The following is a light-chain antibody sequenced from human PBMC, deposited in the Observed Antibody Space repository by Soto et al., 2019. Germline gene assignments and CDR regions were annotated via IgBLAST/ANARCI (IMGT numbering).Light chain of an antibody. CDR2: DAS. J-gene: IGKJ1*01. CDR1: QSVSRN. Sequence: EIVMTQSPATLSVSPGERATLSCRASQSVSRNVAWYQQIPGQAPRLLIHDASTRATGISVRFSGSGSGTEFTLTISILQSEDFAVYYCQQYNNWLWTFGQGTKVEIK. V-gene: IGKV3-15*01. CDR3: QQYNNWLWT.